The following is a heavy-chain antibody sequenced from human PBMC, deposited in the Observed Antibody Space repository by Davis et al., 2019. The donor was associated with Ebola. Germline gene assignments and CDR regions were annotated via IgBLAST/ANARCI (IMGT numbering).Heavy chain of an antibody. CDR3: ASRSRGYSGLYYYYYGMDV. V-gene: IGHV4-39*01. J-gene: IGHJ6*04. D-gene: IGHD2-15*01. CDR2: IYYSGST. Sequence: SETLSLTCTVSGGSISSYYWSWIRQPPGKGLEWIGSIYYSGSTYYNPSLKSRVTISVDTSKNQFSLKLNSVTAADTAVYYCASRSRGYSGLYYYYYGMDVWGKGTTVTVSS. CDR1: GGSISSYY.